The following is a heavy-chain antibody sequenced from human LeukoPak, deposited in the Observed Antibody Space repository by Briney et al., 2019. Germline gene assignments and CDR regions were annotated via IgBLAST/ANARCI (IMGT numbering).Heavy chain of an antibody. Sequence: ASVKVSCKASGYSFTTHAMQWVRQAPGQRLEWMGWTNAGNGDTQYSQEFQGRVTITRDTSASTVYMELSSLRSEDTAVYYCAGDIVVVPAAINYYYGRDVWGQGTTVTVSS. CDR1: GYSFTTHA. V-gene: IGHV1-3*02. D-gene: IGHD2-2*01. CDR3: AGDIVVVPAAINYYYGRDV. J-gene: IGHJ6*02. CDR2: TNAGNGDT.